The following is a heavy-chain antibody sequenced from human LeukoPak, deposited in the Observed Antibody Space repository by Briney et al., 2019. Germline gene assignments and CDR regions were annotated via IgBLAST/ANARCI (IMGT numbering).Heavy chain of an antibody. J-gene: IGHJ4*02. CDR1: GGTFSSYA. Sequence: SVKVSCKASGGTFSSYAISWVRQAPGQGLEWMGGIIPIFGTANYAQKFQGRVTITTDKSTSTAYMELSSLRSEDTAVYYCAREKDYYGDYAETPIYYFDYWGQGTLVTVSS. CDR2: IIPIFGTA. CDR3: AREKDYYGDYAETPIYYFDY. D-gene: IGHD4-17*01. V-gene: IGHV1-69*05.